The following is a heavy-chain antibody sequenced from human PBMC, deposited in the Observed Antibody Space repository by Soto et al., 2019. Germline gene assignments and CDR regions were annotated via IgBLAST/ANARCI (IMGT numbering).Heavy chain of an antibody. CDR1: GGSFGRVGYS. J-gene: IGHJ6*02. V-gene: IGHV4-31*03. Sequence: QVQLQESGPGLVKPSQTLSLTCTVSGGSFGRVGYSRGWIRQVPGKGLGGIGYIYNRGTTNYNPSLKSRATISVDTSTSQFSLRLSSVTAADTAVYYCARVDRYYYYGMDVWGQGTTVTVSS. CDR2: IYNRGTT. CDR3: ARVDRYYYYGMDV.